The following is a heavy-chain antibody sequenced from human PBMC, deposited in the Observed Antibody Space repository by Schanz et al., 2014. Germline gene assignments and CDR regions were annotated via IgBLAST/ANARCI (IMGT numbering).Heavy chain of an antibody. CDR1: GYTFSSHG. V-gene: IGHV1-3*04. CDR3: ARDLPYCDGGKCYYDGLDI. CDR2: INTANGNA. J-gene: IGHJ3*02. D-gene: IGHD2-21*01. Sequence: QVQVVQSGAELKKPGASVTVSCKASGYTFSSHGIHWLRQAPGQSLEWMGWINTANGNAKYSASFQARVTITSDTSATTAYMELTNLRSEDTAVYYCARDLPYCDGGKCYYDGLDIWGQGTLVTISS.